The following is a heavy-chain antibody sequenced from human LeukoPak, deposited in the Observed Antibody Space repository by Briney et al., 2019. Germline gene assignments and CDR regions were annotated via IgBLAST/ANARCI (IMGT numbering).Heavy chain of an antibody. V-gene: IGHV5-10-1*01. CDR3: ASTEYDSSGYIFDY. CDR1: GYSFTSYW. J-gene: IGHJ4*02. CDR2: IDPSDSYT. Sequence: GESLKISCKGSGYSFTSYWISWVRQMPGKGLEWMGRIDPSDSYTNYSPSFQGHVTISADKSISTAYLQWSSLKASDTATYYCASTEYDSSGYIFDYWGQGTLVTVSS. D-gene: IGHD3-22*01.